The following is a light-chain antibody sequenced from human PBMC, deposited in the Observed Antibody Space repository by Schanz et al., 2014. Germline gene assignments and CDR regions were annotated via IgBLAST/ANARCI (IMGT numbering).Light chain of an antibody. J-gene: IGKJ2*01. CDR3: QQYSSTPDT. CDR1: QSVLYSSNNKNY. V-gene: IGKV4-1*01. Sequence: DIVMTQSPDSLAVSLGERATINCKSSQSVLYSSNNKNYLAWYQHKPGQPPKLLISWASTRESGVPDRFSGSGSGTDFTLTISSLQAEDVAVYYCQQYSSTPDTFGQGTKLEIK. CDR2: WAS.